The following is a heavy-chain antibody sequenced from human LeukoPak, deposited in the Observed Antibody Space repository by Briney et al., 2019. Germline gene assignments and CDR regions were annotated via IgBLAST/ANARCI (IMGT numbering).Heavy chain of an antibody. CDR1: GFTFSSYE. CDR2: ISSSGSTI. Sequence: GGSLRLSCAASGFTFSSYEMNWVRQAPGKGLEWVSYISSSGSTIYYADSVKGRFTISRDNSKNTLFLHMNNLTADDTALYYCAKEGITGADSWGQGTLVSVSS. V-gene: IGHV3-48*03. CDR3: AKEGITGADS. J-gene: IGHJ4*02.